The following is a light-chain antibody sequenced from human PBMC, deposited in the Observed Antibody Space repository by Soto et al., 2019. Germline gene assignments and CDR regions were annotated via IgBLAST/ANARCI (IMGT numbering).Light chain of an antibody. CDR2: DVS. Sequence: QSALTQPASVSGSPGQSTTISCAGTSADIGAFNYVSWYQHHPDKAPKLLIYDVSHRPSGVSTRFSASKSANTASLTISGLQADDEADYYCSSYSTTSALVFGGGTQLTVL. V-gene: IGLV2-14*03. CDR3: SSYSTTSALV. J-gene: IGLJ7*01. CDR1: SADIGAFNY.